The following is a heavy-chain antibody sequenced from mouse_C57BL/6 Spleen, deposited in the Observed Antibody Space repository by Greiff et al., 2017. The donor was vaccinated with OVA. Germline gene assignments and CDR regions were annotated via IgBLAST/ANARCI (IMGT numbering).Heavy chain of an antibody. D-gene: IGHD2-1*01. Sequence: EVQLQQSGPGLVKPSQSLSLTCSVTGYSITSGYYWNWIRQFPGNKLEWMGYISYDGSNNYNPSLKNRISITRDTSKNQFFLKLNSVTTEDTATYYCARGGNYDLYYAMDYWGQGTSVTVSS. J-gene: IGHJ4*01. CDR3: ARGGNYDLYYAMDY. V-gene: IGHV3-6*01. CDR2: ISYDGSN. CDR1: GYSITSGYY.